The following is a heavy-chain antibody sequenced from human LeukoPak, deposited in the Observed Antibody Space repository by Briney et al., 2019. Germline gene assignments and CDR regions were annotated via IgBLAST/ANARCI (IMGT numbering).Heavy chain of an antibody. CDR2: IYYSGST. Sequence: SETLSLTCTVSGGSVSSGSYYWSWIRQPPGKGLEWIGYIYYSGSTNYNPSLKSRVTISVDTSKNQFSLNLSSVTAADTAVYYCARVGSGYSYGYNDYWGQGTLVTVSS. CDR1: GGSVSSGSYY. D-gene: IGHD5-18*01. CDR3: ARVGSGYSYGYNDY. J-gene: IGHJ4*02. V-gene: IGHV4-61*01.